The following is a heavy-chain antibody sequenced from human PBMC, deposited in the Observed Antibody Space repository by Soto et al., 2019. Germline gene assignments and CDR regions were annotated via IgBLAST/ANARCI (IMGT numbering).Heavy chain of an antibody. CDR2: IYYSGST. Sequence: QLQLQASGPGLVKPSETLSLTCTVSGDSISTSSYYWGWVRQSPGKGLEWIGSIYYSGSTYYNPSLRSRVTIYADRPKNQFSLKVGSVTAADTAVYYCARQGGDNYGDFDYWGQGTLVTVSS. CDR1: GDSISTSSYY. CDR3: ARQGGDNYGDFDY. V-gene: IGHV4-39*01. D-gene: IGHD5-18*01. J-gene: IGHJ4*02.